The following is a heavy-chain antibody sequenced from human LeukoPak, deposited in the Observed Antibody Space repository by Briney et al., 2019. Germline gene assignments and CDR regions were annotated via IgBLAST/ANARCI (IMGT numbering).Heavy chain of an antibody. CDR2: IYYRVTS. CDR1: GDSISTYY. CDR3: ARAVGGDGSGSL. D-gene: IGHD3-10*01. Sequence: ASETLSLTCTVSGDSISTYYWSWIRQPPGKGLEWIGYIYYRVTSDYNPSLKSRVTMSVDMSTRQISLKLSSVTAADTAVYYCARAVGGDGSGSLWGPGTLVTVSS. J-gene: IGHJ4*02. V-gene: IGHV4-59*01.